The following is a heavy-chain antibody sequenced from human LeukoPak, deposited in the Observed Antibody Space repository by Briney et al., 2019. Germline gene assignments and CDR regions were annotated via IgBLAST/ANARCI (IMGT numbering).Heavy chain of an antibody. D-gene: IGHD5-24*01. CDR3: AKEGRSLQTY. Sequence: GGSLRLSCAASGFTFSSYAMSWVRLAPGKGLKWVANIKEDGTETYYVDSVKGRFTISRDNAKNSLYLQMNSLRVEDTAVYYCAKEGRSLQTYWGQGTLVTVSS. CDR2: IKEDGTET. V-gene: IGHV3-7*03. J-gene: IGHJ4*02. CDR1: GFTFSSYA.